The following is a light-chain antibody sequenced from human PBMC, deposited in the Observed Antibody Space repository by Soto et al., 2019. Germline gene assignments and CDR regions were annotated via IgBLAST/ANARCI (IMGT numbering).Light chain of an antibody. Sequence: DYQVTHSPSTLSAPVGDRVTITYRASQNIYTWLAWYQQKPGIAPKLLIHKASTLESGVPSRFSGSGYGTEFTLTISSLQPDDVATYYCQKYNSAPRTFGQGTKVDIK. J-gene: IGKJ1*01. CDR2: KAS. V-gene: IGKV1-5*03. CDR1: QNIYTW. CDR3: QKYNSAPRT.